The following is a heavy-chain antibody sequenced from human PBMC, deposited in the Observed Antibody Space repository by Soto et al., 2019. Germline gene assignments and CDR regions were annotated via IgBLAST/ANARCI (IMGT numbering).Heavy chain of an antibody. V-gene: IGHV3-23*01. J-gene: IGHJ4*02. D-gene: IGHD2-15*01. CDR1: GFTFSSYD. CDR3: VKEPTAALNCDY. Sequence: GGSLRLSCAVSGFTFSSYDMNWVRQAPGKGLEWVSGISNSGGTTHYADSVKGRFTISRDNSKSTLYLQMNSLRAEDTAVYYCVKEPTAALNCDYWGRGTLVTVSS. CDR2: ISNSGGTT.